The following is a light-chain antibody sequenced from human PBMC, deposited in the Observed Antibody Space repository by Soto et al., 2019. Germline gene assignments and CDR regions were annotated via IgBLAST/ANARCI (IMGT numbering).Light chain of an antibody. J-gene: IGKJ4*01. CDR3: QQFESLPLT. V-gene: IGKV1-33*01. Sequence: QMTQSPSSLSASVGDRVTITCQASQDISDHLNWYQQKSGQAPNLLIYDASSLETGVPSRFNGGGSGTHFTFTITGLQPEDIGTYYCQQFESLPLTFGGGTKVDI. CDR1: QDISDH. CDR2: DAS.